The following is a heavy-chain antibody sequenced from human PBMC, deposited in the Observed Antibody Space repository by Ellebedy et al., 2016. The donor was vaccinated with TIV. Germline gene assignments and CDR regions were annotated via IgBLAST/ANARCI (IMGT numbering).Heavy chain of an antibody. V-gene: IGHV1-3*01. CDR3: ARGKWEPPFDY. J-gene: IGHJ4*02. Sequence: AASVKVSCKASGYTFTSYAMHWVRQAPGQRLEWMGWINAGNGNTKYSQQFQGRVTITSHTSANTAYMELSSRISEDTAVYYCARGKWEPPFDYWGQGTLVTVSS. CDR2: INAGNGNT. CDR1: GYTFTSYA. D-gene: IGHD1-26*01.